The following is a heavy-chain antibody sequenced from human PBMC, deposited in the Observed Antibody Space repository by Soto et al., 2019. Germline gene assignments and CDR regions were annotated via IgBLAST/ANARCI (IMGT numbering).Heavy chain of an antibody. CDR1: GFTFSSYG. CDR3: ARDGIEPTGYYHYGMDV. V-gene: IGHV3-33*01. Sequence: PGGSLRLSCASSGFTFSSYGMHWVRQAPGKGLEWVAVIWYDGSNKYYADSVKGRFTISRANSKTTLYLQMNSLRAEDTAVYYCARDGIEPTGYYHYGMDVWGQVTTVANS. D-gene: IGHD3-9*01. J-gene: IGHJ6*01. CDR2: IWYDGSNK.